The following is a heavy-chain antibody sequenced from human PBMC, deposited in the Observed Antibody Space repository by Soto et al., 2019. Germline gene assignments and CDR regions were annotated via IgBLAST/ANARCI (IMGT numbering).Heavy chain of an antibody. CDR2: INAGNGYT. J-gene: IGHJ3*02. CDR3: ARVQYGGYDFKLAFDI. Sequence: QVQLVQSGAQVKKPGASVKVSCKASGYTFANYAMHWVRQAPGRRLEWMGWINAGNGYTKYSQSFQGRVTITRDTSASTVHMDLSSLSSEDTAGYYCARVQYGGYDFKLAFDIWGKGTMVTVSS. CDR1: GYTFANYA. D-gene: IGHD5-12*01. V-gene: IGHV1-3*01.